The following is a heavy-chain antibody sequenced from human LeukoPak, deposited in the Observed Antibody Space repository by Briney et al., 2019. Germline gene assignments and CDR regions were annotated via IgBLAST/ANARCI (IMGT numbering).Heavy chain of an antibody. J-gene: IGHJ4*02. Sequence: SETLSLTCAVYGGSFSDYDWSWVRQPPGKGLEWIGEINQSGDTNCAPSLKSRVSMSVDTSKNQFSLKLSSVTAADTAVYYCARGDWKYGDFDRWGQGTLVTVSS. CDR3: ARGDWKYGDFDR. V-gene: IGHV4-34*01. CDR2: INQSGDT. D-gene: IGHD1-7*01. CDR1: GGSFSDYD.